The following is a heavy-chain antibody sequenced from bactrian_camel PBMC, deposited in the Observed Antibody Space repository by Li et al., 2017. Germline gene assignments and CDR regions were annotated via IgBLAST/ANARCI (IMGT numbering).Heavy chain of an antibody. J-gene: IGHJ6*01. CDR3: AAGYMLVGGENDCASGAALDGGDYT. CDR2: VYPGTGGT. Sequence: HVQLVESGGGSVQVGGSLRLSCAASVYIDSSNCMGWFRQRPGKEREGVAVVYPGTGGTWYSDSVRGRFTISKDTAKNTLYLQMDSLKPEDTAVYYCAAGYMLVGGENDCASGAALDGGDYTWSQGTQVTV. CDR1: VYIDSSNC. D-gene: IGHD3*01. V-gene: IGHV3S1*01.